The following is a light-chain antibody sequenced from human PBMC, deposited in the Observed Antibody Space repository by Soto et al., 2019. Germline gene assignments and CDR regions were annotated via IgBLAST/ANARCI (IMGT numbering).Light chain of an antibody. J-gene: IGLJ2*01. CDR1: KLGDKY. CDR2: QDS. Sequence: SYELTQPPSVSVSPGRTASITCSGDKLGDKYACWYQQKPGQSPVLVIYQDSKRPSGIPERFSGSNSGNTATLTISGTQAMDEADYYCQAWDSSTASVFGGGTKVTVL. V-gene: IGLV3-1*01. CDR3: QAWDSSTASV.